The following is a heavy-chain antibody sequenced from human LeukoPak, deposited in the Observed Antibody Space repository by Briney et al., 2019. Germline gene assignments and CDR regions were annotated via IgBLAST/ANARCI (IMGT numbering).Heavy chain of an antibody. CDR1: GFTFSSYS. J-gene: IGHJ4*02. CDR2: ISSSSYI. CDR3: ASFASNLIGLDY. D-gene: IGHD3-16*02. V-gene: IGHV3-21*01. Sequence: PGGSLRLSCAASGFTFSSYSMNWVRQAPGKGLEWVSSISSSSYIYYADSVKGRFTISRDNAKNSLYLQMNSLRAEDTAVYYCASFASNLIGLDYWGQGTLVTVSS.